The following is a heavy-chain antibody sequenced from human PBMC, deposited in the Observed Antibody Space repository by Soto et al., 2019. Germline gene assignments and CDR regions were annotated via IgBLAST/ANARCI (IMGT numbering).Heavy chain of an antibody. CDR1: GYTFTGYY. CDR3: ARDNGSYFSWFDP. V-gene: IGHV1-2*04. J-gene: IGHJ5*02. D-gene: IGHD1-26*01. CDR2: INPNSGGT. Sequence: QVQLVQSGAEVKKPGASVKVSCKASGYTFTGYYMHWVRQAPGQGLEWMGWINPNSGGTNYAQKFQGWVTMTRDTXISTAYMELSRLRSDDTAVYYCARDNGSYFSWFDPWGQGTLVTVSS.